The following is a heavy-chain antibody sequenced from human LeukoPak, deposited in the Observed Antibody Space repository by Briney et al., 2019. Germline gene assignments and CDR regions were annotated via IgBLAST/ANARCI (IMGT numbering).Heavy chain of an antibody. CDR2: INAGNGNT. CDR3: ARAPTGIQLWYH. V-gene: IGHV1-3*01. CDR1: GYTFTSYA. D-gene: IGHD5-18*01. Sequence: ASVKVSCKASGYTFTSYAMHWVRQAPGQRHEWMGWINAGNGNTKYSQKFQGRVTITRDTSASTAYMELSSLRSEDTAVYYCARAPTGIQLWYHWGQGTLVTVSS. J-gene: IGHJ4*02.